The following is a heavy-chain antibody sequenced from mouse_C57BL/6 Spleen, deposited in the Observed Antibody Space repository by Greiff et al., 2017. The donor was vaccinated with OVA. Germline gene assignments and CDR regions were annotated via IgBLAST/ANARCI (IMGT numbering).Heavy chain of an antibody. CDR2: INYDGSST. CDR1: GFTFSDYY. D-gene: IGHD5-1*01. V-gene: IGHV5-16*01. CDR3: ARDREYPWYFDV. J-gene: IGHJ1*03. Sequence: DVKLVESEGGLVQPGSSMKLSCTASGFTFSDYYMAWVRQVPEKGLEWVANINYDGSSTYYLDSLKSRFIISRDNAKNILYLQMSSLKSEDTATYYCARDREYPWYFDVWGTGTTVTVSS.